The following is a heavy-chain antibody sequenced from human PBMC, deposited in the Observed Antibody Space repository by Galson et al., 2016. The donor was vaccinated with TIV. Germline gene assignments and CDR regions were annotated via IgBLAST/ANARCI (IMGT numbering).Heavy chain of an antibody. CDR3: ARKDSSVHGDLRGAFDV. Sequence: SLRLSCAVSGFTVNAYHMSWVRQAPGKGLEWVSVIYSGGDTYYSDSVKVRFTISRDNSKNTVHLQMNSLRVEDTAVYYCARKDSSVHGDLRGAFDVWGQGTKVIVSS. D-gene: IGHD4-17*01. CDR2: IYSGGDT. J-gene: IGHJ3*01. CDR1: GFTVNAYH. V-gene: IGHV3-53*01.